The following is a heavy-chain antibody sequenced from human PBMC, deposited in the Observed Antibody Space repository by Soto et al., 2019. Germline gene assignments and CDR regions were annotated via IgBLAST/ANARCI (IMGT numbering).Heavy chain of an antibody. J-gene: IGHJ5*02. Sequence: QLTLKESGPTLVKPTQTLTLTCAFSVFSLSTSRLGVGCVCQPQRKPLEGLALIYRDDDKRYSPSLKSSLTITKDTSKNHVVLTLTNTVPVDTTTYSCAPNFYGRGKYAEWSDTWGQGTRVTVFS. CDR3: APNFYGRGKYAEWSDT. D-gene: IGHD3-10*01. V-gene: IGHV2-5*02. CDR1: VFSLSTSRLG. CDR2: IYRDDDK.